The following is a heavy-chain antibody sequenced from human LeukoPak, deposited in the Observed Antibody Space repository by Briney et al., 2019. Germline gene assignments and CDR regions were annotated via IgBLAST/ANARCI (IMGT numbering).Heavy chain of an antibody. J-gene: IGHJ3*02. CDR3: ARGTNRAFDI. CDR1: GFTVSCNY. Sequence: GGSLRLSCAASGFTVSCNYMTWVRQAPGKGLEWVSVIYSGGSTYYADSVKGRFTISRDNSKNTLYLQMNSLRVEDTAVYYCARGTNRAFDIWGQATMVTVSS. V-gene: IGHV3-53*01. D-gene: IGHD1-1*01. CDR2: IYSGGST.